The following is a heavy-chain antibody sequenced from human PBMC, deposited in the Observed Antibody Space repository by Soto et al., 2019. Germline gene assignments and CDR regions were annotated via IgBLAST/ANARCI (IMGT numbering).Heavy chain of an antibody. J-gene: IGHJ6*01. CDR1: GGTFSSYA. CDR3: ASEEYSGYDRDYYNYYGMDV. CDR2: IIPIFGTA. Sequence: QVQLVQSGAEVKKPGSSVKVSCKASGGTFSSYAISWVRQAPGQGLEWMGGIIPIFGTANYAQKFQGRVRITADESTSTAYMELSSLRSEDTAVYYCASEEYSGYDRDYYNYYGMDVWGQGTTVTVSS. D-gene: IGHD5-12*01. V-gene: IGHV1-69*12.